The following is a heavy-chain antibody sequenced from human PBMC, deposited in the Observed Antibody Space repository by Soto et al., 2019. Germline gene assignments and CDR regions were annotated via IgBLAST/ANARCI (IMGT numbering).Heavy chain of an antibody. D-gene: IGHD4-17*01. CDR1: GFTFSSYA. V-gene: IGHV3-30-3*01. CDR3: ARGATRTTVTTRPGF. Sequence: QVPLVESGGGVVQPGRSLRLSCAASGFTFSSYAMHWVRQAPGKGLEWVAVISYDGSNKYYADSVKGRFTISRDNSKNTLYLQMNSLRAEDTAVYYCARGATRTTVTTRPGFWGQGTLVTVSS. J-gene: IGHJ4*02. CDR2: ISYDGSNK.